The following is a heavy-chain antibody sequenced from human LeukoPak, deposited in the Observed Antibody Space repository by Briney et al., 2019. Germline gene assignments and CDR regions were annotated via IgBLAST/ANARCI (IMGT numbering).Heavy chain of an antibody. CDR1: GGSFSGYY. Sequence: SETLSLTCAVYGGSFSGYYWSWIRQPPGKGLEWIGEINHSGSTNYNPSLKSRVTISVDTSKNQFSLKLSSVTAADTAVYYCGRDTFPVRPSWYGTGNYFDYWGQGTLVTVSS. CDR3: GRDTFPVRPSWYGTGNYFDY. CDR2: INHSGST. D-gene: IGHD6-13*01. V-gene: IGHV4-34*01. J-gene: IGHJ4*02.